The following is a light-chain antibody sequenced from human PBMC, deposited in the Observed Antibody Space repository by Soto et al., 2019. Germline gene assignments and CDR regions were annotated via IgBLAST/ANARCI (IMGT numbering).Light chain of an antibody. V-gene: IGLV1-40*01. J-gene: IGLJ3*02. CDR1: SSNLGAGYD. CDR3: TSYAGSNNLV. CDR2: DNT. Sequence: QLVLTQPPSMSGAPGQRVTMSCTGSSSNLGAGYDVHWYQRLPGAAPKLLIYDNTHRPSGVPNRFSGSKSGTSASLAITGLQAEDEADYYCTSYAGSNNLVFAGGTKLTVL.